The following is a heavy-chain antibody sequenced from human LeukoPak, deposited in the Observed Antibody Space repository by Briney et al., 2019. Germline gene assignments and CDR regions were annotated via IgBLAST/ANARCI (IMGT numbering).Heavy chain of an antibody. D-gene: IGHD3-3*01. CDR3: AKGGGRYDFWSGYSLYYYYMDV. J-gene: IGHJ6*03. CDR1: GFTFSRYA. Sequence: PGGSLRLSCAASGFTFSRYAMHWVRQAPGKGLEWVAVISYDGSNKYYADSVKGRFTISRDNSKNTLYLQMNSLRAEDTAVYYCAKGGGRYDFWSGYSLYYYYMDVWGKGTTVTVSS. CDR2: ISYDGSNK. V-gene: IGHV3-30-3*01.